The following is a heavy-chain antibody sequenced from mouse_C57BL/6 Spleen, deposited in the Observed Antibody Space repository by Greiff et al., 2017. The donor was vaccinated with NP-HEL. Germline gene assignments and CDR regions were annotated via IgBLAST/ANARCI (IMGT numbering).Heavy chain of an antibody. Sequence: QVQLQQSGPELVKPGASVKISCKASGYAFSSSWMNWVKQRPGQGLEWIGRIYPGDGDTNYNGKFKGKATLTADTSSSTAYMQLSSLTSEDSAVYFCARRFDYWGQGTTLTVSA. V-gene: IGHV1-82*01. CDR1: GYAFSSSW. CDR2: IYPGDGDT. J-gene: IGHJ2*01. CDR3: ARRFDY.